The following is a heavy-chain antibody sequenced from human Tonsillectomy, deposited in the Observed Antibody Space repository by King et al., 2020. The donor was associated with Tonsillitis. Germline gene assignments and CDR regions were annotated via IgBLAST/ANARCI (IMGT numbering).Heavy chain of an antibody. CDR2: INPSGGST. CDR3: ARPVLVVAATSAFDI. CDR1: GYTFTSYY. D-gene: IGHD2-15*01. V-gene: IGHV1-46*03. J-gene: IGHJ3*02. Sequence: VQLVQSGAEVKKPGASVKVSCKASGYTFTSYYMHWVRQAPGQGLEWMAIINPSGGSTSYAQKFQGRVTMTRDTSTSTVYMELSSLRSEDTAVYYCARPVLVVAATSAFDIWGQGTMVTVSS.